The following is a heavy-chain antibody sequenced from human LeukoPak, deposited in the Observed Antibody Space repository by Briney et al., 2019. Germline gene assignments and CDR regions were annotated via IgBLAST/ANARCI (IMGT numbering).Heavy chain of an antibody. D-gene: IGHD1-14*01. CDR3: AKVSGGGLYYDGMDV. V-gene: IGHV3-74*03. Sequence: GGSLRLSCAASGFTFSSYSMNWVRQAPGKGLVWVSRINGDGTSLTYADSVKGRFTVSRDNAKNTVYLQMNSLRAEDTAVYYCAKVSGGGLYYDGMDVWGQGTTVTVSS. J-gene: IGHJ6*02. CDR1: GFTFSSYS. CDR2: INGDGTSL.